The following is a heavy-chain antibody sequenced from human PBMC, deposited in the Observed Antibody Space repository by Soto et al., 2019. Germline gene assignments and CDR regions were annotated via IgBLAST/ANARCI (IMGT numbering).Heavy chain of an antibody. D-gene: IGHD2-21*02. CDR1: DESISSSSDY. CDR2: IYYSGRT. CDR3: ARQRTTVVTQAYFDH. V-gene: IGHV4-39*01. Sequence: FATRSLTYSVSDESISSSSDYWGWIRQPPGKGLEWIGSIYYSGRTYYNPSFKSRVTISIDTSKNQFSLKLSSVTATDTAVYYCARQRTTVVTQAYFDHWGQGALVTVSS. J-gene: IGHJ4*02.